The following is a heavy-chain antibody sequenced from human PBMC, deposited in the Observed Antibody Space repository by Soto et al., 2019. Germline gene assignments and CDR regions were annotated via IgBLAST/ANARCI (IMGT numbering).Heavy chain of an antibody. Sequence: GGSLRLSCEASEFTISECSMNWVRQAPGKGLEWVGRIKSKFDGETIDYAAPVKGRFTISRDDSKNIVYLQMNSLNTEDTAVYYCATGLLRYYAYWGHGTLVTVSS. V-gene: IGHV3-15*01. CDR1: EFTISECS. D-gene: IGHD3-9*01. J-gene: IGHJ4*01. CDR2: IKSKFDGETI. CDR3: ATGLLRYYAY.